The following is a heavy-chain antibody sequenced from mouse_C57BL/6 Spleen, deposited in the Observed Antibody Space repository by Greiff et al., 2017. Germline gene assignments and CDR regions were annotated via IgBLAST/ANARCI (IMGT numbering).Heavy chain of an antibody. CDR3: ASTGYAMDY. CDR2: INPGSGGT. J-gene: IGHJ4*01. V-gene: IGHV1-54*01. CDR1: GYAFTNYL. Sequence: QVQLQQSGAELVRPGTSVKVSCKASGYAFTNYLIEWVKQRPGQVLEWIGVINPGSGGTNYNEKFKGKATLTADKSSSTAYMQLSSLTSEDSSVYFCASTGYAMDYWGQGTSVTVSS.